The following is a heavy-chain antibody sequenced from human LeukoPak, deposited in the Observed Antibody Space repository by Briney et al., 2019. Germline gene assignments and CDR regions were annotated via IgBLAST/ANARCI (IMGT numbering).Heavy chain of an antibody. J-gene: IGHJ5*02. CDR1: GDTLAGPG. D-gene: IGHD2-15*01. V-gene: IGHV1-18*01. CDR3: ASTCSGGSCLMGLRLGNWFDP. CDR2: LSEDNGVA. Sequence: ASLKVSCQASGDTLAGPGLSCERQAPGTRLAWMGWLSEDNGVANHAQKIKGRVTMTTDTSTSTACMELRSLRSDYRAVYYCASTCSGGSCLMGLRLGNWFDPWGQGTLVTVSS.